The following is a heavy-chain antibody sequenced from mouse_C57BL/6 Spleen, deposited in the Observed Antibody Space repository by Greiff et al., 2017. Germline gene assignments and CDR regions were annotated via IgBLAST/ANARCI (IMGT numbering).Heavy chain of an antibody. V-gene: IGHV1-15*01. CDR2: IDPETGGT. Sequence: QVQLQQSGAELVRPGASVTLSCKASGYTFTDYEMHWVKQTPVHGLEWIGAIDPETGGTAYNQKFKGKAILTADKSSSTAYMELRSLTSEDSAVYYCTRNYYGSRYFDYWGQDTTLTVSS. D-gene: IGHD1-1*01. CDR3: TRNYYGSRYFDY. CDR1: GYTFTDYE. J-gene: IGHJ2*01.